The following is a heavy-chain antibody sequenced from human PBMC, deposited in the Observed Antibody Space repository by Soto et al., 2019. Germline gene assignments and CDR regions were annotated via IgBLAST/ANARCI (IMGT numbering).Heavy chain of an antibody. J-gene: IGHJ6*03. CDR3: ARSARRIFSSPHYYYYMDV. CDR2: INAGNGNT. V-gene: IGHV1-3*01. CDR1: GYTFTSYA. D-gene: IGHD3-3*01. Sequence: ASVKVSCKASGYTFTSYAMHWVRQAPGQRLEWMGWINAGNGNTKYSQKFQGRVTITRDTSASTAYMELSSLRSEDTAVYYCARSARRIFSSPHYYYYMDVWGKGTTVTVSS.